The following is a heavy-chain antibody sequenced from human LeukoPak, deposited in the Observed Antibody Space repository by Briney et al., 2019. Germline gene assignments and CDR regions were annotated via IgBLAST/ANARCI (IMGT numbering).Heavy chain of an antibody. Sequence: GGSLRLSCAASGFTFSSYAMSWVRQAPGKGLKWVSTINYNGAGTYYADSVKGRFTISRDNSYNTVSLQMNSLRDEDTGVYYCAKGLRTGVGPYMGYHYYMDVWGKGATVTVSS. CDR3: AKGLRTGVGPYMGYHYYMDV. J-gene: IGHJ6*03. V-gene: IGHV3-23*01. D-gene: IGHD3-16*01. CDR2: INYNGAGT. CDR1: GFTFSSYA.